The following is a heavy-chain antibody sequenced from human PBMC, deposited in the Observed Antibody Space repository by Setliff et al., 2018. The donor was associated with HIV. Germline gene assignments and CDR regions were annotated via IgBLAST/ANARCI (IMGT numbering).Heavy chain of an antibody. V-gene: IGHV1-69*06. CDR3: TRGRGMNIATRSDY. D-gene: IGHD6-6*01. J-gene: IGHJ4*02. CDR2: IIPIFGTA. CDR1: GGTFSSYA. Sequence: GASVKVSCKVSGGTFSSYAISWVRQAPGQGLEWMGRIIPIFGTANYAQKFQGRVTITADKSTSTACMALSSLRSDDTAVYYCTRGRGMNIATRSDYWGQGTLVTVSS.